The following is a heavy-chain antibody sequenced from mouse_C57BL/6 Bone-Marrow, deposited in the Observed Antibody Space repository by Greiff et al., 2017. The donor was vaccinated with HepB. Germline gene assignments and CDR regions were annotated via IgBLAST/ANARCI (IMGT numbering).Heavy chain of an antibody. Sequence: QVQLQQPGAELVKPGASVKMSCKASGYTFTSYWITWVKQRPGQGLEWIGDIYPGSGSTNYNEKFKSKATLTVDTSSSTAYMQLSSLTSEDSAVYDCARSKGIYYYGSSSSRFDYWGQGTTLTVSS. J-gene: IGHJ2*01. CDR2: IYPGSGST. CDR1: GYTFTSYW. V-gene: IGHV1-55*01. D-gene: IGHD1-1*01. CDR3: ARSKGIYYYGSSSSRFDY.